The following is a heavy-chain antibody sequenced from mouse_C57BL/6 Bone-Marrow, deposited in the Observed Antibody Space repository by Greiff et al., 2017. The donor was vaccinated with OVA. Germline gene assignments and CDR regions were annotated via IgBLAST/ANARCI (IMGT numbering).Heavy chain of an antibody. CDR3: AREGWLPWYFDV. J-gene: IGHJ1*03. CDR2: ISDGGSYT. D-gene: IGHD2-3*01. Sequence: DVMLVESGGGLVKPGGSLKLSCAASGFTFSSYAMSWVRQTPEKRLEWVATISDGGSYTYYPDNVKGRFTISRDNAKNNLYLQMSHLKSEDTAMYYCAREGWLPWYFDVWGTGTTVTVSS. V-gene: IGHV5-4*01. CDR1: GFTFSSYA.